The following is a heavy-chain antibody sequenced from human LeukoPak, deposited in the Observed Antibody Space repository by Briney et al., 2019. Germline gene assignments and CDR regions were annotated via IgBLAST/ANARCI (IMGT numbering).Heavy chain of an antibody. CDR1: GFTFSSYS. Sequence: PGGSLRLSCAASGFTFSSYSMNWVRQAPGKGLEWVSSISSSSSYIYYADSVKGRFTISRDNAKNSLYLQMNSLRAEDTAVYYCVRQIIVPGTSQLRTFDAWGQGTQVSVSS. V-gene: IGHV3-21*01. D-gene: IGHD2/OR15-2a*01. J-gene: IGHJ4*02. CDR3: VRQIIVPGTSQLRTFDA. CDR2: ISSSSSYI.